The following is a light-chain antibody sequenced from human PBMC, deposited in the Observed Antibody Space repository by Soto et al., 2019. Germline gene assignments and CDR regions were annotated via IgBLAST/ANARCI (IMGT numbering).Light chain of an antibody. V-gene: IGLV2-23*01. Sequence: QSALTQPASVSGSPVQSITISCTGTSKDVGSYNLVSWYQQHPGKAPKLMIYEGSKRPSGVSNRFSGSKSGNTASLTISGLQAEDEADYYCCSYAGSSTFVFGTGTKVTVL. CDR1: SKDVGSYNL. CDR3: CSYAGSSTFV. CDR2: EGS. J-gene: IGLJ1*01.